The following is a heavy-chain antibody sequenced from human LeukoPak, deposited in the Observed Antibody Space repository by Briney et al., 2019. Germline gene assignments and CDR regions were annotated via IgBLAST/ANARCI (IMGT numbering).Heavy chain of an antibody. D-gene: IGHD2/OR15-2a*01. J-gene: IGHJ3*02. CDR1: GGSISSYY. Sequence: SETLSLTCTVSGGSISSYYWSWIRQPPGKGLEWIGYIYYSGSTNYXPSLXXRVTISVDTSKNQFSLKLSSVTAADTAVYYCAXXVISKGDAFDIWGQGTMVTVSS. CDR3: AXXVISKGDAFDI. V-gene: IGHV4-59*01. CDR2: IYYSGST.